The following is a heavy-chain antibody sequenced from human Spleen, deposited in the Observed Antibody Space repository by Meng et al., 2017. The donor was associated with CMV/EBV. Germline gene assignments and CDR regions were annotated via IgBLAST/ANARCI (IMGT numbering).Heavy chain of an antibody. CDR1: GGSISSSSYY. J-gene: IGHJ4*02. V-gene: IGHV4-39*01. CDR2: IYYSGST. CDR3: ARRNLQVGVHAY. Sequence: SETLSLTCTVSGGSISSSSYYWGWIRQPPGKGLEWIGSIYYSGSTYYNPSLKSRVTISVDTSKNQFSLKLSSVTAADTAVYYCARRNLQVGVHAYWGQGTLVTVSS. D-gene: IGHD1-26*01.